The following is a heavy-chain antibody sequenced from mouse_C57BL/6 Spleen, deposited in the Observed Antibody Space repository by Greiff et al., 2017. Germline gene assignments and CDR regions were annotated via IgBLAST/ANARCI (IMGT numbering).Heavy chain of an antibody. CDR2: INYDGSST. CDR1: GFTFSDYY. D-gene: IGHD2-5*01. Sequence: EVKVVESEGGLVQPGSSMKLSCTASGFTFSDYYMAWVRQVPEKGLEWVANINYDGSSTYYLDSLKSRFIISRDNAKNILYLQMSSLKSEDTATYYCARDEDSNYVFAYWGQGTLVTVSA. V-gene: IGHV5-16*01. CDR3: ARDEDSNYVFAY. J-gene: IGHJ3*01.